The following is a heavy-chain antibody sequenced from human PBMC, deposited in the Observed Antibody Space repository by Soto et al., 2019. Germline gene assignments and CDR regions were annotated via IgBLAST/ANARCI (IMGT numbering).Heavy chain of an antibody. CDR1: GDSMGSGGHY. CDR3: ARDKDREPTGWGY. J-gene: IGHJ4*02. CDR2: ISYSGAT. Sequence: QVQLQESGPGLVKPSQTLSLTCTVSGDSMGSGGHYYNWIRLLPGKCLEWIGYISYSGATHYNPSLRGRVSISIDTSNNQCSLRLIPVTAADRTLYFCARDKDREPTGWGYWGQGPQVTVSS. V-gene: IGHV4-31*03. D-gene: IGHD7-27*01.